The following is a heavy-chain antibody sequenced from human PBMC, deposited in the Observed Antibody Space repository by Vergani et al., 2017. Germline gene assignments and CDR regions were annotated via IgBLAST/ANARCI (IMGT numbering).Heavy chain of an antibody. CDR3: ARMGGYXEGDAFRIGYFDS. J-gene: IGHJ4*02. V-gene: IGHV4-31*03. CDR2: IYSTGST. CDR1: GDSISSGVYY. D-gene: IGHD2-2*01. Sequence: QVQLQESGPGLVKPSQTLPLTCSVSGDSISSGVYYWNWIRQHPGKGLEWIGYIYSTGSTHHNPSLRRRINMSVDTPKNQFSLKLNSVTAADTAMYYCARMGGYXEGDAFRIGYFDSWGPGILVTVSS.